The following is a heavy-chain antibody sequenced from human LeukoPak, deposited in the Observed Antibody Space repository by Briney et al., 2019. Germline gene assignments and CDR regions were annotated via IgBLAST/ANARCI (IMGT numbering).Heavy chain of an antibody. D-gene: IGHD3-22*01. Sequence: SETLSLTCAVSGGSISSSNWWSWVRQPPGKGLEWIGEIYHSGSTNYNPSLKSRVTISVDKSKNQFSLKLSSVTAADTAVYYCARVSIYYDSSGYPHSHFDYWGQGTLVTVSS. J-gene: IGHJ4*02. V-gene: IGHV4-4*02. CDR2: IYHSGST. CDR3: ARVSIYYDSSGYPHSHFDY. CDR1: GGSISSSNW.